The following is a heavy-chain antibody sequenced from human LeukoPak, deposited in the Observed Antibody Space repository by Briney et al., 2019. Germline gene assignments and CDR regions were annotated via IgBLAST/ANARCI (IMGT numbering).Heavy chain of an antibody. CDR3: ARRGDSSGWYGSFDY. Sequence: ASVKVSCKASGYTFTSYGISWVRQAPGQGLEWMGWISAYNGNTNYAQKLQGRVTMTTDTSTSTAYMELRSLRSDDTAVYYCARRGDSSGWYGSFDYWGQGTLVTVSS. CDR1: GYTFTSYG. CDR2: ISAYNGNT. V-gene: IGHV1-18*01. J-gene: IGHJ4*02. D-gene: IGHD6-19*01.